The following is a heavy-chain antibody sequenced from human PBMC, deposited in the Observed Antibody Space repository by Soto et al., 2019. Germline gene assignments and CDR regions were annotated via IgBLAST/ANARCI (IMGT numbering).Heavy chain of an antibody. J-gene: IGHJ4*02. D-gene: IGHD2-15*01. V-gene: IGHV1-46*03. CDR2: INPSGGST. Sequence: QVQLVQSGAEVKKPGASVKVACKASGYAFTSYYMHWVRQAPGQGLQWMGIINPSGGSTFYAQKFQGRVTMTRDTSTSTVYMDLSSLRSEDTAVYYCARVYCSGGGCYAIDYWGQGTLVTVSS. CDR1: GYAFTSYY. CDR3: ARVYCSGGGCYAIDY.